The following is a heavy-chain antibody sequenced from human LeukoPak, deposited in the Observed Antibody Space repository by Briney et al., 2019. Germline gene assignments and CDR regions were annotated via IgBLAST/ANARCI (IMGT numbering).Heavy chain of an antibody. Sequence: ASVTVSCKASGYTFTSYDINWVRQAPGQGLEWMGWMNPNSGNAGYAQKFQGRVTMTRNTSISTAYMELSSLRSEDTAVYYCARVSYYDSRVFDYWGQGTLVTVSS. CDR2: MNPNSGNA. CDR1: GYTFTSYD. D-gene: IGHD3-22*01. V-gene: IGHV1-8*01. J-gene: IGHJ4*02. CDR3: ARVSYYDSRVFDY.